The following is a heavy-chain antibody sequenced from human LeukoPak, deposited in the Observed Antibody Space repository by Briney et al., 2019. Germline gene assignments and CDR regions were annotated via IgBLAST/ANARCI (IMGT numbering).Heavy chain of an antibody. CDR1: GGSISSGGYY. CDR3: ARGVGDRGERFDY. J-gene: IGHJ4*02. V-gene: IGHV4-31*03. D-gene: IGHD3-16*01. CDR2: IYYSGST. Sequence: SETLSLTCTVSGGSISSGGYYWSWIRQHPGKGLEWIGYIYYSGSTYYNPSLKSRITISVDTSKNQSSLKLSSVTAADTAVYYCARGVGDRGERFDYWGQGTLVTVSS.